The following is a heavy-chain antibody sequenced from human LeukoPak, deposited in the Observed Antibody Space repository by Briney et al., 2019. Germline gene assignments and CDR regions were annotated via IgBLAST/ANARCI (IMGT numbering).Heavy chain of an antibody. Sequence: SVKVSCKASGGTFSSYAISWVRQDPGQGLEWMGRIIPIFGIANYAQKFQGRVTITADKSTSTAYMELSSLRSEDTAVYYCARGGEWEHFDYWGQGTLVTVSS. V-gene: IGHV1-69*04. CDR1: GGTFSSYA. CDR2: IIPIFGIA. CDR3: ARGGEWEHFDY. D-gene: IGHD1-26*01. J-gene: IGHJ4*02.